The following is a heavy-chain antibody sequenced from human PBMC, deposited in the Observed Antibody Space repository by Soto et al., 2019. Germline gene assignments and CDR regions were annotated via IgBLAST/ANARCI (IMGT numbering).Heavy chain of an antibody. CDR1: GGSISSGDYY. D-gene: IGHD3-3*01. CDR3: ARGFGFLEWSGYDY. J-gene: IGHJ4*02. V-gene: IGHV4-30-4*01. Sequence: SETLSLTCTVSGGSISSGDYYWSWIRQPPGKGLEWIGYIYYSGSTYYNPSLKSRVTISVDTFKNQFSLKLSSVTAADTAVYYCARGFGFLEWSGYDYWGQGTLVTVSS. CDR2: IYYSGST.